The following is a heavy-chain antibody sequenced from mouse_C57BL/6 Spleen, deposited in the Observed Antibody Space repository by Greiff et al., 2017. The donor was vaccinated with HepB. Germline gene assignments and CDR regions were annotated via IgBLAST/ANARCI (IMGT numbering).Heavy chain of an antibody. Sequence: QVQLQQPGAELVRPGSSVKLSCKASGYTFTSYWMHWVKQRPIQGLEWIGNIDPSDSETHYNQKFKDKATLTVDKSSSTAYMQLSSLTSEDSAVYYCARRIYYDYDGAMDYWGQGTSVTVSS. V-gene: IGHV1-52*01. D-gene: IGHD2-4*01. J-gene: IGHJ4*01. CDR2: IDPSDSET. CDR3: ARRIYYDYDGAMDY. CDR1: GYTFTSYW.